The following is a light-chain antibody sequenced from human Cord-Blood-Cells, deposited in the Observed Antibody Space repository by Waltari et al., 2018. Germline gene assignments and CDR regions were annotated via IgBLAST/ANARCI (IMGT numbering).Light chain of an antibody. J-gene: IGLJ3*02. CDR2: EGS. Sequence: QSALTQPASVSGSPGKSLTISCPGTSSDVGSYNLVSWYQQHPGKAPKLMIYEGSKRPSGVSNRFSGSKSGNTASLTISGLQAEDEADYYCCSYAGSSTWVFGGGTKLTVL. CDR1: SSDVGSYNL. CDR3: CSYAGSSTWV. V-gene: IGLV2-23*01.